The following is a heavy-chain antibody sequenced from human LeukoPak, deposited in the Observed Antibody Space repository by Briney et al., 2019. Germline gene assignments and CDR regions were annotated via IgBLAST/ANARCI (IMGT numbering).Heavy chain of an antibody. Sequence: SVKVSCKASGGTFISYAISWVRQAPGQGLEWMGGIIPIFGTANYVQKFQGRVTITADESTSTAYMELSSLRSEDTAVYYCASTTRDYGDYGPHYYYYMDVWGKGTTVTISS. CDR2: IIPIFGTA. CDR1: GGTFISYA. CDR3: ASTTRDYGDYGPHYYYYMDV. D-gene: IGHD4-17*01. V-gene: IGHV1-69*13. J-gene: IGHJ6*03.